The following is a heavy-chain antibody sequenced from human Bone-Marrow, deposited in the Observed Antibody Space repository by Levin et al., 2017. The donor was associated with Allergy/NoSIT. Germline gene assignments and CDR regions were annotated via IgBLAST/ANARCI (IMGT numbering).Heavy chain of an antibody. J-gene: IGHJ2*01. CDR3: ARDPTPPDVAVAASAYWYFDL. D-gene: IGHD6-19*01. CDR2: ISNSGTTI. Sequence: GESLKISCAASGFIFSDYYMTWIRQPPGKGLELVSYISNSGTTIRYAASVKGRFTISRDNAKNSLYLQMDSLTAEDTAVYYCARDPTPPDVAVAASAYWYFDLWGRGSLVTVSS. V-gene: IGHV3-11*01. CDR1: GFIFSDYY.